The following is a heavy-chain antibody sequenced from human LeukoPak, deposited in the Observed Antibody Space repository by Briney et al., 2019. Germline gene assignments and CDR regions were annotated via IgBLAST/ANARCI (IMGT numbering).Heavy chain of an antibody. CDR3: ARALTTVTTWFWFDP. D-gene: IGHD4-17*01. J-gene: IGHJ5*02. V-gene: IGHV1-2*02. Sequence: ASVKVSCKASGYTFTGYNMHCVRRAPGQRLEWMGWINPNSGGTNYAQKFQGRVTMTRDTSISTAYMELSRLRSDDTAVYYCARALTTVTTWFWFDPWGQGTLVTVSS. CDR1: GYTFTGYN. CDR2: INPNSGGT.